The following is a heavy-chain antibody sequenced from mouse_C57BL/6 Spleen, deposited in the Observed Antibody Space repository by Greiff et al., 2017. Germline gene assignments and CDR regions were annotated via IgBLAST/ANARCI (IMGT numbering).Heavy chain of an antibody. D-gene: IGHD1-1*01. CDR2: ISSGGSYT. V-gene: IGHV5-6*01. CDR1: GFTFSSYG. Sequence: VQLQQSGGDLVKPGGSLKLSCAASGFTFSSYGMSWVRQTPDKRLEWVATISSGGSYTYYPDSVKGRFTISRDNAKNTLYLQMSSLKSEDTAMYYCARQGNTTVVARAMDYWGQGTSVTVSS. J-gene: IGHJ4*01. CDR3: ARQGNTTVVARAMDY.